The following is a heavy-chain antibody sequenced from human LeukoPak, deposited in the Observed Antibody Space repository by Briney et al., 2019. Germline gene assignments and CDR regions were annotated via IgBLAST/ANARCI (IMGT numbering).Heavy chain of an antibody. D-gene: IGHD1-1*01. V-gene: IGHV3-30*12. Sequence: PGGSLRLSCVASGFTFSKFAMHWVRQAPGKGLEWVTFIGHDGNAKDYADSVKGRFTISRDNAKNSLYLQMNSLRAEDTAVYYCARDQASTGTTMWYYYYMDVWGKGTTVTISS. CDR1: GFTFSKFA. CDR3: ARDQASTGTTMWYYYYMDV. J-gene: IGHJ6*03. CDR2: IGHDGNAK.